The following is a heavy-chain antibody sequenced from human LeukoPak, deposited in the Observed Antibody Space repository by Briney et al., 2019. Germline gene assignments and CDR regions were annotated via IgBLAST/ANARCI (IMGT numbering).Heavy chain of an antibody. D-gene: IGHD6-19*01. CDR3: ARGGGSSGWAGGAFDI. CDR2: INHSGST. CDR1: GGSTSSYY. J-gene: IGHJ3*02. V-gene: IGHV4-34*01. Sequence: SETLSLTCTVSGGSTSSYYWSWIRQPPGKGLEWIGEINHSGSTNYNPSLKSRVTISVDTSKNQFSLKLSSVTAADTAVYYCARGGGSSGWAGGAFDIWGQGTMVTVSS.